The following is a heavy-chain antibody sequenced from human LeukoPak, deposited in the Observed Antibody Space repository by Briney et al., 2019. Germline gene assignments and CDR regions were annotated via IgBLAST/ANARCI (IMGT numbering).Heavy chain of an antibody. CDR3: ARVGVPAAIRSWFDP. J-gene: IGHJ5*02. D-gene: IGHD2-2*02. CDR2: ISSSSSYI. V-gene: IGHV3-21*01. CDR1: GFTFSSYS. Sequence: PGGSLRLSCAASGFTFSSYSMNWVRQAPGKGLEWVSSISSSSSYIYYADSVKGRFTISRDNAKNSLYLQMNSLRAEDTAVYYCARVGVPAAIRSWFDPWGQGTLVTVSS.